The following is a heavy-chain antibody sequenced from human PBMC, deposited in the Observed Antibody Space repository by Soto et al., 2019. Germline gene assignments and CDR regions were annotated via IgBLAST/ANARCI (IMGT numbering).Heavy chain of an antibody. Sequence: GGSLRLSCAASGFTFSSYWMSWVRQAPGKGLEWVANIKQDGSEKYYVDSVKGRFTISRDNAKNSLYLQMNSLRAEDTAVYYCARDFWSGYYTGSAFDIWGQGTMVTVSS. CDR3: ARDFWSGYYTGSAFDI. CDR1: GFTFSSYW. V-gene: IGHV3-7*01. D-gene: IGHD3-3*01. CDR2: IKQDGSEK. J-gene: IGHJ3*02.